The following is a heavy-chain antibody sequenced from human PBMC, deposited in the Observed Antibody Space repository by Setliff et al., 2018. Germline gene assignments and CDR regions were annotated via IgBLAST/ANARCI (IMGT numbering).Heavy chain of an antibody. CDR1: GFIFSNYA. D-gene: IGHD3-10*01. CDR2: MSGSGRYT. J-gene: IGHJ5*02. CDR3: AKNGFGVVALGVNNWFDP. V-gene: IGHV3-23*01. Sequence: PGGSLRLSCAASGFIFSNYAMSWVRQAPGKGLEWVCGMSGSGRYTHYADSVKGRFTISRDNSKNTLYLQMNSLRAEDTAVYYCAKNGFGVVALGVNNWFDPWGQGTLVTVSS.